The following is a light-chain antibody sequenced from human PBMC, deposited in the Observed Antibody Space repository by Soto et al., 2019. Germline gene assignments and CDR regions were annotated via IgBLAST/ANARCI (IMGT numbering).Light chain of an antibody. CDR2: LNSDGSH. J-gene: IGLJ2*01. CDR3: QTWGSGIVV. CDR1: SGHSNYA. V-gene: IGLV4-69*01. Sequence: QSVLTQSPSASASLGASVKLTCTLSSGHSNYAIAWHQQQSEKGPRYLMKLNSDGSHSKGDGIPDRFSGSSSGAERYLTISCLQSEDEADYDCQTWGSGIVVFGGGTKVTV.